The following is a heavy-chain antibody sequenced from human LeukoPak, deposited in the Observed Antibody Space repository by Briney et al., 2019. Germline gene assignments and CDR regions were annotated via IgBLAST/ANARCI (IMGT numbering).Heavy chain of an antibody. Sequence: ASETLSLTCTVSGGSISSYYWSRIRQPPGKGLEWIGYIYYSGSTNYNPSLKSRVTISVDTSKNQFSLKLSSVTAADTAVYYCAASSSIAARLFTDYWGQGTLVTVSS. J-gene: IGHJ4*02. CDR2: IYYSGST. CDR3: AASSSIAARLFTDY. CDR1: GGSISSYY. D-gene: IGHD6-6*01. V-gene: IGHV4-59*01.